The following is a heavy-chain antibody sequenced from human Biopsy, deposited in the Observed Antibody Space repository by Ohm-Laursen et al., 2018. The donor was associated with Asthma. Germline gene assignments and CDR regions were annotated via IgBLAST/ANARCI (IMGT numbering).Heavy chain of an antibody. Sequence: VKISCKSLGGTFNTYVIGWVRQAPGQGLEWMGGINSVFGTTTYPQKFQDKVTITADDSTSTVYMELSSLRSEDTAVYYCARKAGSCISRTCYSLDFWGQGTLVTVSS. CDR3: ARKAGSCISRTCYSLDF. J-gene: IGHJ4*02. V-gene: IGHV1-69*13. CDR2: INSVFGTT. D-gene: IGHD2-2*01. CDR1: GGTFNTYV.